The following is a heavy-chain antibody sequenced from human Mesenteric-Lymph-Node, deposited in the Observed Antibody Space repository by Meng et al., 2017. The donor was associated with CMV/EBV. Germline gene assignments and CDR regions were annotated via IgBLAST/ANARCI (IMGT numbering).Heavy chain of an antibody. CDR1: TFSDYY. Sequence: TFSDYYMRGIRQAPGKGLEWVSYISSSGSTIYYADSVKGRFTISRDNAKNSLYLQMNSLRAEDTAVYYCAREFDCSSTSCYGWFDPWGQGTLVTVSS. CDR3: AREFDCSSTSCYGWFDP. V-gene: IGHV3-11*01. CDR2: ISSSGSTI. J-gene: IGHJ5*02. D-gene: IGHD2-2*01.